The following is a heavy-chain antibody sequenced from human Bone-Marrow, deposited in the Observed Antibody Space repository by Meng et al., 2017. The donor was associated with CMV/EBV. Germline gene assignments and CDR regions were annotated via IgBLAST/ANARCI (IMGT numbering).Heavy chain of an antibody. CDR1: GFTFSSYW. Sequence: GGSLRLSCAASGFTFSSYWMTWVRQAPGKGLEWVANIKEDGSEKFYVDSVKGRFTISRDGARNSLYLQMNSLRAEDTAVYYCARGNPMTTVTKGGGSNYYYSMDVWGQGTTVTVSS. CDR3: ARGNPMTTVTKGGGSNYYYSMDV. V-gene: IGHV3-7*01. D-gene: IGHD4-17*01. CDR2: IKEDGSEK. J-gene: IGHJ6*02.